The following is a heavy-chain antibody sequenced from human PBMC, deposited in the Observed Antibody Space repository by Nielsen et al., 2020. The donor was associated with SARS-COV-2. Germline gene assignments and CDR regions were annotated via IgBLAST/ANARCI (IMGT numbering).Heavy chain of an antibody. CDR3: AKISDGDYDNDY. CDR2: ISWNSGSI. D-gene: IGHD4-17*01. CDR1: GFTFDDYA. J-gene: IGHJ4*02. Sequence: LRLSCAASGFTFDDYAMHWVRQAPGKGLEWVSGISWNSGSIGYADSVKGRFTISRDNAKNSLYLQMNSLRAEDTALYYCAKISDGDYDNDYWGQGTLVTVSS. V-gene: IGHV3-9*01.